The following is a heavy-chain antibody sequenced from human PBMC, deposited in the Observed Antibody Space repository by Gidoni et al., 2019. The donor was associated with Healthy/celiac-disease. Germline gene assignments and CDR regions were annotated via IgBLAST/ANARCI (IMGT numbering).Heavy chain of an antibody. Sequence: QVQLVQSGAEVQKPGSSVKVSCKASGGTFSSDAISWVRQAPGQGLEWMGVIIPIFGTANYAQKFQGRVTITADESTSTAYMELSSLRSEDTAVYYCAREIIRGYYDSSVGKRRHYFDYWGQGTLVTVSS. J-gene: IGHJ4*02. D-gene: IGHD3-22*01. CDR3: AREIIRGYYDSSVGKRRHYFDY. CDR1: GGTFSSDA. V-gene: IGHV1-69*01. CDR2: IIPIFGTA.